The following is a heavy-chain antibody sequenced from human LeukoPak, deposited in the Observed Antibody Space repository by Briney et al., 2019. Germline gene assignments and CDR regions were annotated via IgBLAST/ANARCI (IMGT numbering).Heavy chain of an antibody. CDR1: GFTFSSYE. D-gene: IGHD3-22*01. J-gene: IGHJ4*02. CDR2: ISSSGSTV. CDR3: ARWTYYYDSSGYPVSHFDY. V-gene: IGHV3-48*03. Sequence: GGSLRLSCAAPGFTFSSYEMNWVRQAPGKGLEWVSYISSSGSTVYYADSVKGRFTISRDNAKNSLYLQMNSLRAEDTAVYYCARWTYYYDSSGYPVSHFDYWGQGTLVTVSS.